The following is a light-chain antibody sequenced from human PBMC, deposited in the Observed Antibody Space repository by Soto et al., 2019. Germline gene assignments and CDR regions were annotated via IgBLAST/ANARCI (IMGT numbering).Light chain of an antibody. CDR2: EVS. V-gene: IGLV2-8*01. Sequence: QSALTQPPSASGSPGQSVTISCTGTSSDVGGYNYVSWYQQHPGKVTKLRIYEVSKRPSGVPDRFSGSKSGNTASLTVSGLQAEDEADYYCSSYAGSNTDYVFGTGTKVTVL. J-gene: IGLJ1*01. CDR3: SSYAGSNTDYV. CDR1: SSDVGGYNY.